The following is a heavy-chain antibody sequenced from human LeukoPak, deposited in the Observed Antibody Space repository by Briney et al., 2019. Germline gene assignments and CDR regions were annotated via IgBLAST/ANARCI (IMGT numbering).Heavy chain of an antibody. V-gene: IGHV3-30-3*01. CDR3: ARDLQPYSSALLDY. CDR1: GFTFSSYA. J-gene: IGHJ4*02. D-gene: IGHD6-19*01. Sequence: GGSLRLSCAASGFTFSSYAMHWVRQAPGKGLEWVAVISYDGSNKYYADSVKGRFTISRDNSKNTLYLQMNSLRAEDTAVYYCARDLQPYSSALLDYWGQGTLVTVSS. CDR2: ISYDGSNK.